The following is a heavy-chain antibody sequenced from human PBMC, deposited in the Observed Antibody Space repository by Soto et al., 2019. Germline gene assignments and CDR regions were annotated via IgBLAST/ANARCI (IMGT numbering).Heavy chain of an antibody. CDR2: ITTTGGAT. V-gene: IGHV3-64D*08. CDR3: VSGIRPYYDSPYHPPT. J-gene: IGHJ4*02. D-gene: IGHD3-22*01. CDR1: GFTFSSYT. Sequence: PGGSLRLSCSASGFTFSSYTMSWVRQAPGKGLEFVSGITTTGGATYHADSVKARFTISRDNSKNTLYLQMSSLRIEDTAVYYCVSGIRPYYDSPYHPPTWGQGTLVTVSS.